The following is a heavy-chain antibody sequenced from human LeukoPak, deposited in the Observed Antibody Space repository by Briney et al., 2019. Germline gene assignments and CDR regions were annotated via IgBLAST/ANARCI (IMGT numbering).Heavy chain of an antibody. Sequence: PAASVKVSCKASGYTFTSYGISWVRQAPGQGLEWMGWISPYNGNTNYAPKLQGRLTMTTDTSTSTAYMELRSLRSDDTAVYYCARDRQCGYWGQETLVTVSS. CDR2: ISPYNGNT. J-gene: IGHJ4*02. CDR3: ARDRQCGY. V-gene: IGHV1-18*01. CDR1: GYTFTSYG. D-gene: IGHD2-21*01.